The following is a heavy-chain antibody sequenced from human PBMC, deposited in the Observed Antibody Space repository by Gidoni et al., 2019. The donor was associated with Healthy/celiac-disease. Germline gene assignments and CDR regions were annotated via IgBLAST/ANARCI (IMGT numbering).Heavy chain of an antibody. J-gene: IGHJ4*02. CDR1: GFTFGDYA. CDR2: IRSKAFRGTT. Sequence: EVQLVESGRGLVKPGRSLRLSCTASGFTFGDYAMSWFRQAPGKGLEWVGFIRSKAFRGTTEYAASVTGRFTISRDDSKSIAYLQMNSLKTEDTAVYYCTRDIPYSSGWGDYWGQGTLVTVSS. D-gene: IGHD6-19*01. V-gene: IGHV3-49*05. CDR3: TRDIPYSSGWGDY.